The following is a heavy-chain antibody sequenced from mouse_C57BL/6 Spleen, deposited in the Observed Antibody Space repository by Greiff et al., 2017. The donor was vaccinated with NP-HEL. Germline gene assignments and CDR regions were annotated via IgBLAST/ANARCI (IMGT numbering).Heavy chain of an antibody. J-gene: IGHJ3*01. CDR3: ARAAQAPWFAY. CDR2: ISYDGSN. CDR1: GYSITSGYY. V-gene: IGHV3-6*01. D-gene: IGHD3-2*02. Sequence: EVQLQQSGPGLVKPSQSLSLTCSVTGYSITSGYYWNWIRQFPGNKLEWMGYISYDGSNNYNPSLKNRISITRDTSKNQFFLKLNSVTTEDTATYYCARAAQAPWFAYWGQGTLVTVSA.